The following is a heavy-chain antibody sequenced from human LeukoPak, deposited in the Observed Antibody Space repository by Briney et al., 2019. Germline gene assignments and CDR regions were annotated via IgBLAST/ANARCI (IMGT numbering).Heavy chain of an antibody. Sequence: GGSLRLSCAASGFTFSDYAMRWVRQAPGKGLEWVSSISGSGGGTYYADSVKGRFDISRDNSKDTLYLQMNSLRAEDTAVYYCARRGSQYYFDYWGQGTLVIVSS. D-gene: IGHD1-26*01. J-gene: IGHJ4*02. CDR3: ARRGSQYYFDY. CDR1: GFTFSDYA. CDR2: ISGSGGGT. V-gene: IGHV3-23*01.